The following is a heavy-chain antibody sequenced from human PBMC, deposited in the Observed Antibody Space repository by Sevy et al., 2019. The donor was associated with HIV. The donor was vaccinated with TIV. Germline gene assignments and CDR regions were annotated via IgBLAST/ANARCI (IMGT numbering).Heavy chain of an antibody. CDR2: IKSKSDGGTT. CDR3: TTGGSLFQH. Sequence: GGSLRLSCAASGFTFNNVWMSWVRQAPGKGLEWVAHIKSKSDGGTTDYAAPGRGRFTISRDDSKNTLYLQMNSLKTEDTAVYYCTTGGSLFQHWGQGTLVTVSS. J-gene: IGHJ1*01. CDR1: GFTFNNVW. V-gene: IGHV3-15*01. D-gene: IGHD3-16*01.